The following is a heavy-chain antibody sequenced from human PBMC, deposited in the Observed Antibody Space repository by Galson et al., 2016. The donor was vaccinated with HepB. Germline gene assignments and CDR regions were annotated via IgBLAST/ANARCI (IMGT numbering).Heavy chain of an antibody. CDR2: IYDSDSGTT. CDR3: ARATTSYHYYLDV. Sequence: SETLSLTCTVSGDSISRHYWSWIRQPPGKGLEWIGYIYDSDSGTTNYTPSLKSRVTITMDTSKNQFSLKLSTVTAADTAVYYCARATTSYHYYLDVWGKGTTVTVSS. CDR1: GDSISRHY. V-gene: IGHV4-59*11. J-gene: IGHJ6*03. D-gene: IGHD5-12*01.